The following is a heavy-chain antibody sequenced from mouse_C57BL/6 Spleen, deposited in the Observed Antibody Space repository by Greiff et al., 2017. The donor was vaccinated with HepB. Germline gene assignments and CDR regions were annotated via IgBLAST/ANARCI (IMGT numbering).Heavy chain of an antibody. J-gene: IGHJ3*01. CDR3: TREENSGVFAY. D-gene: IGHD4-1*01. V-gene: IGHV1-15*01. CDR1: GYTFTDYE. Sequence: QVQLQQSGAELVRPGASVTLSCKASGYTFTDYEMHWVKQTPVHGLEWIGAIDPETGGTAYNQKFKGKAILTADKSSSTAYMELRSLTSEDSAVYYCTREENSGVFAYWGQGTLVTVSA. CDR2: IDPETGGT.